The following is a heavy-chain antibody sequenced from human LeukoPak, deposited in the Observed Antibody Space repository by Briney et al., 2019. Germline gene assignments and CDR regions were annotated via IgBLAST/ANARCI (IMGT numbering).Heavy chain of an antibody. D-gene: IGHD3-3*01. CDR1: GGSFSGYY. CDR2: INHSGST. J-gene: IGHJ4*02. CDR3: ARKSRGSTIFGVPTIPHFDY. Sequence: KPSETLSLTCAVYGGSFSGYYWSWIRQPPGKGLEWIGEINHSGSTNYNPSLKSRVTISVDTSKNQFSLKLSSVTAADTVVYYCARKSRGSTIFGVPTIPHFDYWGQGTLVTVSS. V-gene: IGHV4-34*01.